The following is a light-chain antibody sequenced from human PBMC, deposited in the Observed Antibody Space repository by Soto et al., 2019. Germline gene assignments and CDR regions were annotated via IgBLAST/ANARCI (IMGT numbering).Light chain of an antibody. V-gene: IGKV1-39*01. CDR1: QSIITN. CDR3: QQSYSTLLT. J-gene: IGKJ4*01. Sequence: DIQMTQSPSSLSASVGDRVTITCRASQSIITNLNWYQQKPGRAPKLLIYAASTLQSGVPSRFSGSGSGTDFTLTISSLQPEDFATYYCQQSYSTLLTFGGGTKVEI. CDR2: AAS.